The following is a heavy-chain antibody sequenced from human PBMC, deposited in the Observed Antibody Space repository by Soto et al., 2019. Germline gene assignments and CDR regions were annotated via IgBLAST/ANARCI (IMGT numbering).Heavy chain of an antibody. CDR1: GGSISSSSYY. Sequence: QLQLQESGPGLVKPSETLSLTCTVSGGSISSSSYYWGWIRQPPGKGLEWIGSIYYSGSTYYNPSLKSRVTISVDTSKNHFSLKLSSVTAADTAVYYCAGLVYYDSSGYYNNWFDPWGQGTLVTVSS. CDR3: AGLVYYDSSGYYNNWFDP. V-gene: IGHV4-39*02. CDR2: IYYSGST. D-gene: IGHD3-22*01. J-gene: IGHJ5*02.